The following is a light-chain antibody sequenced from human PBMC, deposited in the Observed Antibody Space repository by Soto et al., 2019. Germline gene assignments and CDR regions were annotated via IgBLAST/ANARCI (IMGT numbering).Light chain of an antibody. CDR2: GAS. V-gene: IGKV3-15*01. Sequence: IVMTQSPATLSVSPGGRVTLSCRASESLSTYLAWYQQKPGQAPRLLIYGASTKATGIPARFSGSGSATDFTLTISSLQSEDFAVYYCQSYNDWPFTFGQGTKVDIK. CDR3: QSYNDWPFT. J-gene: IGKJ2*01. CDR1: ESLSTY.